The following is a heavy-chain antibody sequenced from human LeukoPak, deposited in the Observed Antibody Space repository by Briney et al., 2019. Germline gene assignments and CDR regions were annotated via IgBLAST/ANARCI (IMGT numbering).Heavy chain of an antibody. CDR2: ISAYNGNT. CDR3: ANYNYGTLGLDY. Sequence: ASVKVSCKGSGYTLNSHGFSWVRQAPGQGLEWMGWISAYNGNTKYAQKLQGRVTMTTDTSTSTAYMELRSLRSDDTAVYYCANYNYGTLGLDYWGQGTLVTVSS. J-gene: IGHJ4*02. CDR1: GYTLNSHG. D-gene: IGHD5-18*01. V-gene: IGHV1-18*01.